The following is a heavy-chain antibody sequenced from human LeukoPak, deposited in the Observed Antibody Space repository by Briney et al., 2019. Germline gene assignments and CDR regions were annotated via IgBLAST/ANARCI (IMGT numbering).Heavy chain of an antibody. D-gene: IGHD3-10*01. V-gene: IGHV4-39*01. Sequence: SETLSLTCAVSGSSISTRYYYWGWIRQPPGKGLEWIGTIHDSGSTYYSPSLKSQVTISVDTSNNQFSLKLSSVTAGDTAVYYCASPYFYGSGSFPNYWGQGILVTVST. CDR3: ASPYFYGSGSFPNY. CDR2: IHDSGST. CDR1: GSSISTRYYY. J-gene: IGHJ4*02.